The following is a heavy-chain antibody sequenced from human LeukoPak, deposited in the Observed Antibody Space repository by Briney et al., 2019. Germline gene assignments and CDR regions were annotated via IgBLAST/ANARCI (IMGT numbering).Heavy chain of an antibody. J-gene: IGHJ3*02. CDR2: IYTSGST. V-gene: IGHV4-4*07. D-gene: IGHD3/OR15-3a*01. CDR1: GGSISTYS. CDR3: ARVGLVPAAFDI. Sequence: PSETLSLTCIVSGGSISTYSWTWIRQPAGKGLECIGRIYTSGSTHHNPSRESRVTMSVDTSKNHFSLKLSSVTAADSAVYYCARVGLVPAAFDIWGQGTMVTVSS.